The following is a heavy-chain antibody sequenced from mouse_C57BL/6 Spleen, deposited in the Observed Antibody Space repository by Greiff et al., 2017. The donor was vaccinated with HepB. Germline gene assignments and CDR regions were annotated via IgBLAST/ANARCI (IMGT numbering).Heavy chain of an antibody. J-gene: IGHJ3*01. V-gene: IGHV5-4*01. CDR2: ISDGGSYT. CDR1: GFTFSSYA. CDR3: ARDRYDGYYKGFAY. D-gene: IGHD2-3*01. Sequence: DVMLVESGGGLVKPGGSLKLSCAASGFTFSSYAMSWVRQTPEKRLEWVATISDGGSYTYYPDNVKGRFTISRDNAKNNLYLQMSHLKSEDTAMYYCARDRYDGYYKGFAYWGQGTLVTVSA.